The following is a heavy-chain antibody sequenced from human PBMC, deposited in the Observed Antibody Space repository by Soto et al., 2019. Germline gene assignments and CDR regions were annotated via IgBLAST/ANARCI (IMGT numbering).Heavy chain of an antibody. V-gene: IGHV4-59*01. CDR2: IYYSGST. Sequence: SETLSHTCTVSGGSISSYYWVWIRQPPGKGLEWIGYIYYSGSTNYNPSLKSRVTISVDTSKNQFSLKLSSVTAADTAVYYCARVLFGRGNWFDPWGQGTLVTVSS. D-gene: IGHD3-3*01. J-gene: IGHJ5*02. CDR1: GGSISSYY. CDR3: ARVLFGRGNWFDP.